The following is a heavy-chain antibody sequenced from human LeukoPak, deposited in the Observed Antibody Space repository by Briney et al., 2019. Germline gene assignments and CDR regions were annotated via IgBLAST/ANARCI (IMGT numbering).Heavy chain of an antibody. J-gene: IGHJ6*02. CDR1: GLTFSSYA. V-gene: IGHV3-30-3*01. CDR3: AREGGPYSTLLIYYYYGMDV. Sequence: SGRSLRLSCAASGLTFSSYAMHWVRQAPGKGLEWVAVISYDGSNKYYADSVKGRFTISRDNSKNTLYLQMNSLRAEDTAVYYCAREGGPYSTLLIYYYYGMDVWGQGTTVTVSS. CDR2: ISYDGSNK. D-gene: IGHD6-13*01.